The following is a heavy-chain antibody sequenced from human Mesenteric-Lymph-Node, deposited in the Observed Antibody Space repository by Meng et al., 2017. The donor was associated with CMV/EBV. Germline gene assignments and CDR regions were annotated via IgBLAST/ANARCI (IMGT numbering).Heavy chain of an antibody. J-gene: IGHJ6*02. V-gene: IGHV3-15*01. Sequence: GESLKISCTASGYTLKHAWMSWVRQAPGKGLEWVGRIKSNAEGGATHYAAPVKGRFTLSRDDSKNTLYLQMNSLKTEDTAVYYCATPRGSSKYGVFSYYGMDVWGQGTTVTVSS. D-gene: IGHD2-2*01. CDR2: IKSNAEGGAT. CDR1: GYTLKHAW. CDR3: ATPRGSSKYGVFSYYGMDV.